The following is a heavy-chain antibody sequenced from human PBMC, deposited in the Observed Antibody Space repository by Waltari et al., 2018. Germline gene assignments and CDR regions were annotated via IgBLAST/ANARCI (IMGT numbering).Heavy chain of an antibody. CDR3: ARDRCIAAAVDFDY. D-gene: IGHD6-13*01. CDR2: ISAYNGNT. CDR1: GYTFTSYG. V-gene: IGHV1-18*01. Sequence: QVQLVQSRAEVKKPGASVKVSCKASGYTFTSYGIRWVRQAPGQGLEWMGWISAYNGNTNYAQKLQGRVTMTTDTSTSTAYMELRSLISDDTAVYYCARDRCIAAAVDFDYWGQGTLVTVSS. J-gene: IGHJ4*02.